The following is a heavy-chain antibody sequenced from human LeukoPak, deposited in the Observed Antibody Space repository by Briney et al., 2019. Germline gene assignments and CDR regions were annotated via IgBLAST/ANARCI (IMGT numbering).Heavy chain of an antibody. CDR3: AKLSGHVIVYDY. Sequence: GGSLRLSCVVSGLTPGPSWMSWVPQDPQKGPGWVASMYRDGSVKNYVDSAKGRFTISRDNANNLLFLQMNTLRCEDTVEYYSAKLSGHVIVYDYWGRGTLVTVSS. CDR1: GLTPGPSW. V-gene: IGHV3-7*01. J-gene: IGHJ4*02. D-gene: IGHD2-21*01. CDR2: MYRDGSVK.